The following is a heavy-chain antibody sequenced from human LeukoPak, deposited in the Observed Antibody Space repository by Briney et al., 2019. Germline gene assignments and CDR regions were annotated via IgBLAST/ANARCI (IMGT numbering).Heavy chain of an antibody. CDR3: ARGSGRGPWRY. Sequence: SETLSLTCTVSGGSISTYYWGWIRQPPGKGLEWIGEINHSGSTNYNPSLKSRVTISVDTSKNQFSLKLSSVTAADTAVYYCARGSGRGPWRYWGQGTLVTVSS. J-gene: IGHJ4*02. V-gene: IGHV4-34*01. D-gene: IGHD3-10*01. CDR1: GGSISTYY. CDR2: INHSGST.